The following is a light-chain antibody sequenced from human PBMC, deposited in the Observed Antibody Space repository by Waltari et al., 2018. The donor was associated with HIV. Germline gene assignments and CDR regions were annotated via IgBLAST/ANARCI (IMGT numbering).Light chain of an antibody. CDR3: SSYTVTSTLI. V-gene: IGLV2-14*01. Sequence: QSALTQPASVSGSLGQSITISCTGSSSDVGAYKYVSWYQQHPGKAPKLIIYEVRDRPPGVSNSFAGSKSGNTASMTISGLRAEDEATYYCSSYTVTSTLIFGGGTDLTV. CDR1: SSDVGAYKY. J-gene: IGLJ2*01. CDR2: EVR.